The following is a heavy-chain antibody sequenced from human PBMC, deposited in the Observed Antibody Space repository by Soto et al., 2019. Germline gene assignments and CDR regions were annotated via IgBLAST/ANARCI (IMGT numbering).Heavy chain of an antibody. CDR3: AKGFLKVIGTCLDY. CDR1: GFTFSSYG. CDR2: ISYDGSNK. V-gene: IGHV3-30*18. Sequence: QVQLVESGGGVVQPGRSLRLSCAASGFTFSSYGMHWVRQAPGKGLEWVAVISYDGSNKYYADSVKGRFTISRDNSKNTLYLQMNSLRAEDTAVYYCAKGFLKVIGTCLDYWGQGTLVTVSS. D-gene: IGHD1-1*01. J-gene: IGHJ4*02.